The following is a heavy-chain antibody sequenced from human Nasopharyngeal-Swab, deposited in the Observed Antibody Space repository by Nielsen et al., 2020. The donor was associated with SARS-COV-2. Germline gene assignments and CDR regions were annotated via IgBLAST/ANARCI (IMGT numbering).Heavy chain of an antibody. CDR3: AKDVHADYGGIDY. Sequence: GGSLRLSYAASGFTFSNSGMDWVRQAPGKGLEWVAVISYDGSNEYYGDSVKGRFTISRDNSKNTLYLQMNSLRVDDTAVYYCAKDVHADYGGIDYWGQGILVTVSS. V-gene: IGHV3-30*18. CDR1: GFTFSNSG. J-gene: IGHJ4*02. D-gene: IGHD4/OR15-4a*01. CDR2: ISYDGSNE.